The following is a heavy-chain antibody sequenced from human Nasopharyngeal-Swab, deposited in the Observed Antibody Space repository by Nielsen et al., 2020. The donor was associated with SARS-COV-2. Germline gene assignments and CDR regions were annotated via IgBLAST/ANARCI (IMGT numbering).Heavy chain of an antibody. J-gene: IGHJ4*02. CDR1: GFTFSSYA. D-gene: IGHD6-13*01. CDR3: AKGSSWSRHFDY. CDR2: IYSGGSST. Sequence: GGSLRLSCAASGFTFSSYAMSWVRQAPGKGLEWVSVIYSGGSSTYYADSVKGRFTISRDNSKNTLYLQMNSLRAEDTAVYYCAKGSSWSRHFDYWGQGTLVTVSS. V-gene: IGHV3-23*03.